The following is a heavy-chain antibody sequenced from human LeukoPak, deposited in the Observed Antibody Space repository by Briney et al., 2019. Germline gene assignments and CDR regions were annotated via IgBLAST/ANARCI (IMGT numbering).Heavy chain of an antibody. CDR1: GFTFSSYA. D-gene: IGHD3-10*01. J-gene: IGHJ4*02. Sequence: GRSLRLSCAASGFTFSSYAMHWVRQAPGKGLEWMAIISYAGSDKYYASCVSGRFTISRDNSKNPLYLQMTSLRAGDSALYFCARGNLWFSDYWGQGTLVTVSS. CDR3: ARGNLWFSDY. V-gene: IGHV3-30-3*01. CDR2: ISYAGSDK.